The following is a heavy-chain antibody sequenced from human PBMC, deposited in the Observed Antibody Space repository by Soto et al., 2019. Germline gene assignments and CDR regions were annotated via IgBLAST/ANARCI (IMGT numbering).Heavy chain of an antibody. V-gene: IGHV4-31*03. CDR3: ARSVFP. Sequence: QVQLQESGPGLVKPSQTLSLTCTVSGGSISTGGYYWNWIRQHPVKGLEWIGYFYYSGSTYYNPSLKGRVTISVNTSKNQFPLKLSSVTAADTAVYYCARSVFPWGQGTLVTVSS. CDR1: GGSISTGGYY. J-gene: IGHJ5*02. CDR2: FYYSGST.